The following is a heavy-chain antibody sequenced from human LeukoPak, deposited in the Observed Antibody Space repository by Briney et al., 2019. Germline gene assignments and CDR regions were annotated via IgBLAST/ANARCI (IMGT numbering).Heavy chain of an antibody. J-gene: IGHJ4*02. CDR2: ISSSSSHI. D-gene: IGHD5-24*01. Sequence: GGSLRLSCAASGFTFSSYSMNWVRQAPGKGLEWVSSISSSSSHIYYADSVKGRFTISRDNAKNSLYLQMNSLRAEDTAVYYCARDLGDGYNYPHDYWGQGTLVTVSS. V-gene: IGHV3-21*01. CDR1: GFTFSSYS. CDR3: ARDLGDGYNYPHDY.